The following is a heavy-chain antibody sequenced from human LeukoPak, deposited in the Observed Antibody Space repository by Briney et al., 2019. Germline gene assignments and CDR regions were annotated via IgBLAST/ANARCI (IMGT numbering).Heavy chain of an antibody. Sequence: SETLSLTCTVSGGSISSYYWSWIRQPPGNGLEWIGYIYTSGSTNYNPSLKSRVTISVDTSKNQFSLKLSSVTAADTAVYYCARIAAAGTVYYYYYMDVWGKGTTVTVSS. CDR2: IYTSGST. J-gene: IGHJ6*03. CDR3: ARIAAAGTVYYYYYMDV. CDR1: GGSISSYY. D-gene: IGHD6-13*01. V-gene: IGHV4-4*09.